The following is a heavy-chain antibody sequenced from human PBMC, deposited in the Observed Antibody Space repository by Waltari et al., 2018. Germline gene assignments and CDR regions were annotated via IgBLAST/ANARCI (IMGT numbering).Heavy chain of an antibody. J-gene: IGHJ4*02. D-gene: IGHD7-27*01. Sequence: VHVLESGGGLVQRGGSLRLSCAASGFYFSTDVMNWVRQAPGEGLEWVSSISDAGGIINYADSVKGRFIISRDNSKNTLYLQMNSLRADDTAVYYCAGGSGVDSWGQGTLVTISS. CDR1: GFYFSTDV. V-gene: IGHV3-23*01. CDR2: ISDAGGII. CDR3: AGGSGVDS.